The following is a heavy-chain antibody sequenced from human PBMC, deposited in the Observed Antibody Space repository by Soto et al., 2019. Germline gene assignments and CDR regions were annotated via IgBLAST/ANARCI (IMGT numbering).Heavy chain of an antibody. CDR1: GYTFTTYD. V-gene: IGHV1-8*02. CDR3: ARNRRETGDFDY. CDR2: MNPYNGDT. Sequence: QVQLVQSGAEVKKPGASVKVSCKASGYTFTTYDVNWMRQATGQGPEWMGWMNPYNGDTGYAKKFQGRVTLTRDTSMNTAYLELSSLTYEDTAVYYCARNRRETGDFDYWGQGTLVTVSS. D-gene: IGHD7-27*01. J-gene: IGHJ4*02.